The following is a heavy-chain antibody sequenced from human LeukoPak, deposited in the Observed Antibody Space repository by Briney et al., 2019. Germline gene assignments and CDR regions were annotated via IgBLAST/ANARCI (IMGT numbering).Heavy chain of an antibody. D-gene: IGHD4-11*01. Sequence: GGSLRLSCAASGFTFSSYAMSWVRQAPGKGLEWVSAISGSGGSTYYADSVKGRFTISRDNSKNTLYLQMNSLRAEDTAVYYCAKSYSKNYYYGMDVWGQGTTVTVSS. CDR2: ISGSGGST. J-gene: IGHJ6*02. V-gene: IGHV3-23*01. CDR3: AKSYSKNYYYGMDV. CDR1: GFTFSSYA.